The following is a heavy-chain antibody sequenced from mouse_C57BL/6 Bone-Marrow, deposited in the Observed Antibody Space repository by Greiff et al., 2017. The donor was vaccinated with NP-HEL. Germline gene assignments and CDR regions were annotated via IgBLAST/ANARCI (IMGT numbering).Heavy chain of an antibody. Sequence: VQLQESGAELARPGASVKLSCKASGYTFTSYGISWVKQRTGQGLEWIGEIYPRSGNTYYNEKFKGKATLTADKSSSTAYMELRSLTSEDSAVYFCARGGDSSGPSFAYWGQGTLVTVSA. J-gene: IGHJ3*01. V-gene: IGHV1-81*01. CDR3: ARGGDSSGPSFAY. CDR2: IYPRSGNT. CDR1: GYTFTSYG. D-gene: IGHD3-2*02.